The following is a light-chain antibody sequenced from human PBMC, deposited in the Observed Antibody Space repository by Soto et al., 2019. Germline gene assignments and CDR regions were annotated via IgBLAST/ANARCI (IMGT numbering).Light chain of an antibody. Sequence: DFQMTQSPSTLSASVGDRVTITCRASQNIRSRLAWFQQKPGKAPKLLIYDASSVESGVPQRFSGSGSVTEFTPTISSLQTDDFSTYYCQQYHSYWTFGQGTKVE. CDR2: DAS. CDR1: QNIRSR. J-gene: IGKJ1*01. V-gene: IGKV1-5*01. CDR3: QQYHSYWT.